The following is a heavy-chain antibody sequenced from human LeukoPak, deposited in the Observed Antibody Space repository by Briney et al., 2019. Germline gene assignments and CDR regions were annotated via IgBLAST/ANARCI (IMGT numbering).Heavy chain of an antibody. Sequence: GGSLRLSCVASGFTFSSHTMNWVRQAPGKGLEWVAVISYDGSNKYYADSVKGRFTISRDNSKNTLYLQMNSLRAEDTAVYYCAKDGGWFGELLYYYMDVWGKGTTVTVSS. CDR1: GFTFSSHT. J-gene: IGHJ6*03. V-gene: IGHV3-30*18. D-gene: IGHD3-10*01. CDR2: ISYDGSNK. CDR3: AKDGGWFGELLYYYMDV.